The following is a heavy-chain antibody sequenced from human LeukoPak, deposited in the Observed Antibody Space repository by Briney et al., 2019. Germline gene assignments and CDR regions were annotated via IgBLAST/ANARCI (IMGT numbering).Heavy chain of an antibody. J-gene: IGHJ4*02. CDR1: GGSISSYY. V-gene: IGHV4-4*07. CDR3: AREPTVKDYFDY. CDR2: IYTSGST. Sequence: SETLSLTCTVSGGSISSYYWSWIRQPAGKGLEWIGRIYTSGSTNYNPSLKSRVTTSVDTSKNQFSLKLSSVTAADTAVYYCAREPTVKDYFDYWGQGTLVTVSS. D-gene: IGHD4-17*01.